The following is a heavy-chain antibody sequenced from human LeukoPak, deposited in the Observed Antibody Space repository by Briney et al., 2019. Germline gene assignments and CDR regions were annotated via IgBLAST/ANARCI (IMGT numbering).Heavy chain of an antibody. J-gene: IGHJ4*02. D-gene: IGHD2-15*01. CDR1: GGSISSGGYS. CDR3: ARASHCSGGSCYSPDFDY. V-gene: IGHV4-30-2*01. CDR2: IYHSGST. Sequence: SETLSLTCAVSGGSISSGGYSWSWIRQPPRKGLEWIGYIYHSGSTYYNPSLKSRVTISVDRSKNQFSLKLSSVTAADTAVYYCARASHCSGGSCYSPDFDYWGQGTLVTVSS.